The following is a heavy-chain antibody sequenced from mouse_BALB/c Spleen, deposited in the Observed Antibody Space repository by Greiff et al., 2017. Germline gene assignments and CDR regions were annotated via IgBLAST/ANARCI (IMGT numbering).Heavy chain of an antibody. CDR2: ISSGGSYT. CDR1: GFTFSSYT. Sequence: EVQGVESGGGLVKPGGSLKLSCAASGFTFSSYTMSWVRQTPEKRLEWVATISSGGSYTYYPDSVKGRFTISRDNAKNTLYLQMSSLKSEDTAMYYCARHVMDYWGQGTSVTVSS. CDR3: ARHVMDY. J-gene: IGHJ4*01. V-gene: IGHV5-6-4*01.